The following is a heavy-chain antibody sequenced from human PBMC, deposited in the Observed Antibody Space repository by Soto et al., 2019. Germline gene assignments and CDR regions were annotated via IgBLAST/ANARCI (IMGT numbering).Heavy chain of an antibody. Sequence: SETLSLTCAVSGGSFTSNNWWTWVRQPPGQGLEWIGEIYRTGSTNYNPSLKGRVTISLDKSENQFSLKVTSLTAADTAVYYCASRDPGTSADYWGQGTLVTVSS. V-gene: IGHV4-4*02. CDR3: ASRDPGTSADY. CDR1: GGSFTSNNW. CDR2: IYRTGST. D-gene: IGHD1-7*01. J-gene: IGHJ4*02.